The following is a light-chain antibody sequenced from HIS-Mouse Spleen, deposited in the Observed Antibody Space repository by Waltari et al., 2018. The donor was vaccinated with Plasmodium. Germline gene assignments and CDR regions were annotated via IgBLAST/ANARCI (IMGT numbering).Light chain of an antibody. CDR3: QQSYSTWT. CDR1: QSISSY. V-gene: IGKV1-39*01. Sequence: DIQMTQSPSSLPASVGARVTITCRASQSISSYLNWYQQKPGKAPKLLIYAASSLQSGVPSRFSGSGSGTDFTLTISSLQPEDFATYYCQQSYSTWTFGQGTKVEIK. CDR2: AAS. J-gene: IGKJ1*01.